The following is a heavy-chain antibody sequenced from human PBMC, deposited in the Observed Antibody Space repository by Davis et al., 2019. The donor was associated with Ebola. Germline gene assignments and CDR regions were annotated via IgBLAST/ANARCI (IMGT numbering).Heavy chain of an antibody. CDR2: IYHSGST. D-gene: IGHD3-10*01. CDR3: ARVKSEGSGSYQVGGVFDY. V-gene: IGHV4-4*02. CDR1: GGSISSSNW. J-gene: IGHJ4*02. Sequence: PSETLSLTCAVSGGSISSSNWWSWVRQPPGKGLEWIGEIYHSGSTNYNPSLKSRVTISVDKSKNQFSLKLSSVTAADTAVYYCARVKSEGSGSYQVGGVFDYWGQGTLVTVSS.